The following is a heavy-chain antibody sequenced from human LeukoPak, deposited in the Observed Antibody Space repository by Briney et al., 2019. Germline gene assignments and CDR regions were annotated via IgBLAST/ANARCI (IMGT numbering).Heavy chain of an antibody. CDR2: IYYSGST. CDR3: ARDRRIAVAGTDAFDI. V-gene: IGHV4-59*12. Sequence: SETLSLTCTVSGGSISSYYWTWIRQPPGKGLEWLGYIYYSGSTNYNPSLKSRVTISLDTSKNQFSLRLTSVTAADTAVYYCARDRRIAVAGTDAFDIWGQGTMVTVSS. D-gene: IGHD6-19*01. J-gene: IGHJ3*02. CDR1: GGSISSYY.